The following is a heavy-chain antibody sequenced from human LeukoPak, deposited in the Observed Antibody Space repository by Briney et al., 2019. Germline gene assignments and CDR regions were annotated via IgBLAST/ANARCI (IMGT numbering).Heavy chain of an antibody. CDR2: IYYSGST. CDR1: GGSISSGDCY. J-gene: IGHJ4*02. D-gene: IGHD6-13*01. CDR3: ARVASSSWYYFDY. Sequence: SQTLSLTCTVSGGSISSGDCYWSWIRQPPGKGLEWIGYIYYSGSTYYNPSLKSRVTISVDTSKNQFSLKLSSVTAADTAVYYCARVASSSWYYFDYWGQGTLVTVSS. V-gene: IGHV4-30-4*08.